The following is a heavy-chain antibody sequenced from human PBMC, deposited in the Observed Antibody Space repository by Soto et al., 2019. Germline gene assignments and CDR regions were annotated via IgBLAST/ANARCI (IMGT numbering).Heavy chain of an antibody. V-gene: IGHV1-3*01. J-gene: IGHJ6*02. D-gene: IGHD2-2*01. CDR3: ASLMCSSTTCYYYYSKDV. Sequence: GASVKVSCKASGYTFTSYAMHWVRQAPGQRIEWMGWINAGNGNTKYSQKFPGRITITRDTSASTAYLELSSLRSEDTAVYYCASLMCSSTTCYYYYSKDVCGQVPTGTVS. CDR2: INAGNGNT. CDR1: GYTFTSYA.